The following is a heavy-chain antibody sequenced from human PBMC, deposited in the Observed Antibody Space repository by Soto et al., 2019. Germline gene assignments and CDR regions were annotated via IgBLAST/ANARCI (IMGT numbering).Heavy chain of an antibody. CDR2: INPNSGGT. Sequence: ASVKVSCKASGYTFTGYYMHWVRQAPGQGLEWMGWINPNSGGTNYAQKFQGWVTMARDTSISTAYMELSRLRSDDTAVYYCARGFSGSWYVVSWFDPWGQGTLVTVSP. V-gene: IGHV1-2*04. CDR3: ARGFSGSWYVVSWFDP. D-gene: IGHD6-13*01. J-gene: IGHJ5*02. CDR1: GYTFTGYY.